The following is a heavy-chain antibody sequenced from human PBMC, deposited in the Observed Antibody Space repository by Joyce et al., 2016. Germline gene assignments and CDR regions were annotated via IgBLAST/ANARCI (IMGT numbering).Heavy chain of an antibody. CDR1: GFTFSSHY. Sequence: DVQLVESGGGLVQLGGSLRLSCAASGFTFSSHYMNWVRQAPGKGLEGVASIKQDGSEKRSADAVKGRLTISRDNTKNLVILQMNSLRAEDTAVYYCVRGLGYCSGGRCYSRFDYWGQGTLVTVSS. V-gene: IGHV3-7*03. CDR2: IKQDGSEK. CDR3: VRGLGYCSGGRCYSRFDY. J-gene: IGHJ4*02. D-gene: IGHD2-15*01.